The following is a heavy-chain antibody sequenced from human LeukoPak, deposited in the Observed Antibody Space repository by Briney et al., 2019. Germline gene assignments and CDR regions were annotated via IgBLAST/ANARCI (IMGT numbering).Heavy chain of an antibody. CDR1: GFTSDDYG. CDR2: INWNGGST. Sequence: PGGSLRLSCAASGFTSDDYGMSWVRQTPGKGLEWVSGINWNGGSTGYADSVKGQFTISRDNDKNSLYLQMNSLRAEDTALYYCARVGSEEGYYFDYWGQGTLVTVSS. D-gene: IGHD2-15*01. V-gene: IGHV3-20*04. J-gene: IGHJ4*02. CDR3: ARVGSEEGYYFDY.